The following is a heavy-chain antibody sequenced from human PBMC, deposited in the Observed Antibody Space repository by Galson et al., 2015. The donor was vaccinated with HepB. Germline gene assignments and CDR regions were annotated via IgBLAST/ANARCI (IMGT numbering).Heavy chain of an antibody. V-gene: IGHV3-33*01. J-gene: IGHJ6*03. Sequence: SLRLSCAASGFTFSSYGMHWVRQAPGKGLEWVAVIWYDGSNKYYADSVKGRFTISRDNSKNTLYLQMNSLRAEDTAVYYCARDPLRLPEMATITHYMDVWGKGTTVTVSS. CDR1: GFTFSSYG. CDR2: IWYDGSNK. CDR3: ARDPLRLPEMATITHYMDV. D-gene: IGHD5-24*01.